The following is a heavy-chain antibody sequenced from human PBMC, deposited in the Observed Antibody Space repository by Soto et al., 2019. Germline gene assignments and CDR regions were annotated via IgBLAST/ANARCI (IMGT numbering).Heavy chain of an antibody. D-gene: IGHD1-26*01. J-gene: IGHJ4*02. CDR3: EKTPSATGGYWGLIAY. V-gene: IGHV3-23*01. CDR1: GFTFSSYV. Sequence: GGSLRLSCAASGFTFSSYVMSWVRQAPGKGLEWVSSIRGSGGNTYYADSVKGRFTISRDNSKNTLYLKMNSLRAEDTAIYYCEKTPSATGGYWGLIAYWGQGDLVTVS. CDR2: IRGSGGNT.